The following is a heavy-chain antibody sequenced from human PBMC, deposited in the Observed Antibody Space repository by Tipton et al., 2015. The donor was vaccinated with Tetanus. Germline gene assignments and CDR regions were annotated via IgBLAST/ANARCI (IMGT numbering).Heavy chain of an antibody. Sequence: CAASGFTFSSHWMSWVRQAPGKGLEWVANIKQDGSEKYYADSVKGRFTISRDNSKNTLYLQMNSLRAEDTALYYCAREADCSGGSCFSGDFDTWGQGTQVTVSS. V-gene: IGHV3-7*01. CDR2: IKQDGSEK. CDR1: GFTFSSHW. J-gene: IGHJ4*02. D-gene: IGHD2-15*01. CDR3: AREADCSGGSCFSGDFDT.